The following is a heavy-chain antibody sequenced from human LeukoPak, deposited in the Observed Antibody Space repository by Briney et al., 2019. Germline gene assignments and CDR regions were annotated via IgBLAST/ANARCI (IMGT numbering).Heavy chain of an antibody. CDR2: ISGSGGST. Sequence: TGGSLRLSCAASGFTFSSYAMSWVRQAPGKGLEWVSVISGSGGSTYYADSVKGRFTISRDNSKNTLYLQMNSLRAEDTAVYYCAKIYGSGGYYFDYWGQGALVTVSS. J-gene: IGHJ4*02. CDR3: AKIYGSGGYYFDY. V-gene: IGHV3-23*01. CDR1: GFTFSSYA. D-gene: IGHD3-10*01.